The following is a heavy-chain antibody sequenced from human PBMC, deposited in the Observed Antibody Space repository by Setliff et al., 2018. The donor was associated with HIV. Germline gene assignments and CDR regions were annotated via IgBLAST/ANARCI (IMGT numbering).Heavy chain of an antibody. CDR1: GGSLSGYY. V-gene: IGHV4-34*01. CDR3: ARDLWVRGVIMAPDY. Sequence: SETLSLTCAVYGGSLSGYYWNWVRQPPGKGLEWMGEINHSGSTNYNPSLKSRATISVDTSTNQLALKLSSVTAADTAVYYCARDLWVRGVIMAPDYWGQGTLVTVSS. J-gene: IGHJ4*02. D-gene: IGHD3-10*01. CDR2: INHSGST.